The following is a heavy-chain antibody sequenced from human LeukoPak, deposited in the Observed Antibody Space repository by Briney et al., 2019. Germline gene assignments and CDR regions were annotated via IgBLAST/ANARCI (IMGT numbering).Heavy chain of an antibody. D-gene: IGHD3-3*01. CDR3: ARVEVNCDFWSGYYYWFDP. Sequence: PSETLSLTCAVSGYSISSGYYWGWIRQPPGKGLEWIGSIYHSGSTNYNPSLKSRVTMSVDTSKNQFSLKLSSVTAADTAVYYCARVEVNCDFWSGYYYWFDPWGQGTLVTVSS. CDR2: IYHSGST. J-gene: IGHJ5*02. V-gene: IGHV4-38-2*01. CDR1: GYSISSGYY.